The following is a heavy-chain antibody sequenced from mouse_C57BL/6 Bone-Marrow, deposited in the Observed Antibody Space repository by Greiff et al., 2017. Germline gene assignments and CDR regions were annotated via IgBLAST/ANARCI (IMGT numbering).Heavy chain of an antibody. Sequence: GQRVESGGGLVKPGGSLKLSCAASGFTFSSYAMSWVRQTPEKRLEWVATISDGGSYTYYPDNVKGRFTISRDNAKNNLYLQMSHLKSEDTAMYYCARDRWLLRFDYWGQGTTLTVSS. V-gene: IGHV5-4*01. CDR1: GFTFSSYA. CDR2: ISDGGSYT. D-gene: IGHD2-3*01. J-gene: IGHJ2*01. CDR3: ARDRWLLRFDY.